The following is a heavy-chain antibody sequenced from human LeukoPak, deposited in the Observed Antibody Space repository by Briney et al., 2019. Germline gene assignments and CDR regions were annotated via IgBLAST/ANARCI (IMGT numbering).Heavy chain of an antibody. Sequence: GGSLRLSCAASGFTFSSYAMSWVRQAPGKGLEWVSAISGSGGSTYYADSVKGRFTISRDNSKNTLYLLMNSLRAEDTAVYYCAKAGITIFGVVTDGDYFDYWGQGTLVTVSS. CDR1: GFTFSSYA. D-gene: IGHD3-3*01. CDR2: ISGSGGST. J-gene: IGHJ4*02. CDR3: AKAGITIFGVVTDGDYFDY. V-gene: IGHV3-23*01.